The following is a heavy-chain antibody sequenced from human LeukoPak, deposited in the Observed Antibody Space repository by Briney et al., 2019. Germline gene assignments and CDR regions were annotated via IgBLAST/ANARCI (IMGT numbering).Heavy chain of an antibody. CDR1: GFTFSTYW. CDR3: TRGNHGMDV. J-gene: IGHJ6*02. V-gene: IGHV3-74*01. CDR2: INSDGSST. Sequence: GGSLRLSCAASGFTFSTYWMRWVRQAPGKGLVWVSHINSDGSSTNYADSVKGRFTISRDNAESTLYLQMNSLRVEDTAVYYCTRGNHGMDVWGQGTTVTVSS.